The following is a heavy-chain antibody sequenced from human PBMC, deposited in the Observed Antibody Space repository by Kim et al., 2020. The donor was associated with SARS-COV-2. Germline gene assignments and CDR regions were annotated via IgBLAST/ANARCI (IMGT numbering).Heavy chain of an antibody. V-gene: IGHV3-21*01. CDR3: ARDWDRQGRWHARQVFDP. Sequence: GGSLRLSCAASGFTFSSYSMNWVRQAPGKGLEWVSSISSSSSYIYYADSVKGRFTISRDNAKNSLYLQMNSLRAEDTAVYYCARDWDRQGRWHARQVFDPWGQGTLVTVSS. J-gene: IGHJ5*02. CDR1: GFTFSSYS. CDR2: ISSSSSYI. D-gene: IGHD1-26*01.